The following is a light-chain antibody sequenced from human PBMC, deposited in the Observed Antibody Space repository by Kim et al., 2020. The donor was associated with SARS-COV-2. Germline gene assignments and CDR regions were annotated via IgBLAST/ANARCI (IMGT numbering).Light chain of an antibody. J-gene: IGKJ1*01. CDR3: QQYNNWPPT. CDR2: VAS. V-gene: IGKV3-15*01. CDR1: QSVSST. Sequence: VSPGERSTLSCMAIQSVSSTLACYQQKPGQAPRLLIYVASTRATGIPARFSGSGSGTEFTLTISSLQSEDFAVYYCQQYNNWPPTFGQGTKVDIK.